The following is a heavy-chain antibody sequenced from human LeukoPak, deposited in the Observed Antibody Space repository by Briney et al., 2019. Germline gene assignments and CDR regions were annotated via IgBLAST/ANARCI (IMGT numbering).Heavy chain of an antibody. CDR2: ISAYSGNT. CDR1: GYTFTSYG. D-gene: IGHD3-22*01. V-gene: IGHV1-18*01. Sequence: GGSVKVSCKASGYTFTSYGISWLRQARGQGLEWMGLISAYSGNTNYAQKLQGRVTMTTATSTSTDYMELRSLRSDDTAMYYCARDLSSDSSRYLRLFDYWGQGTLVTVSS. CDR3: ARDLSSDSSRYLRLFDY. J-gene: IGHJ4*02.